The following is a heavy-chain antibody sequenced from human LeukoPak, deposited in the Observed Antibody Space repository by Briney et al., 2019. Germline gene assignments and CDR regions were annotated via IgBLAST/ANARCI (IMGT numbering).Heavy chain of an antibody. CDR1: GFTFSSYA. CDR2: ISGSGGST. Sequence: PGGSLRLSCAASGFTFSSYAMSWVRQAPGKGLEWVSAISGSGGSTYYADSVKGRFTISRDNSKNTLYLQMNSLRAEDTAVYYCAGHRYSPNWFDPWGQGTLVTVSS. CDR3: AGHRYSPNWFDP. V-gene: IGHV3-23*01. D-gene: IGHD3-16*02. J-gene: IGHJ5*02.